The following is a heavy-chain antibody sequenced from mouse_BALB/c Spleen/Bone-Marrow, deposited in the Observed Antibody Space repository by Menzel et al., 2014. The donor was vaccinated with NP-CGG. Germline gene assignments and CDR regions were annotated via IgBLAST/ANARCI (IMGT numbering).Heavy chain of an antibody. Sequence: VKLVESGAELVRPGTSVKMSCKAAGYTFTNYWIGWVKQRPGHGLEWIGDIYPGAVYTNYNEKFKGKATLTADTSSSPDYMQLSRLTSEASANYCCAVHGDAMDYWGQGTSVTVSS. CDR3: AVHGDAMDY. CDR1: GYTFTNYW. CDR2: IYPGAVYT. J-gene: IGHJ4*01. V-gene: IGHV1-63*02.